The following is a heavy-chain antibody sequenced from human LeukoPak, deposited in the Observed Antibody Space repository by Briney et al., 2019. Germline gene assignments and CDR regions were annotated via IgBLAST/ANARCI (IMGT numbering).Heavy chain of an antibody. Sequence: PGGSLRLSCAASGFTFSSYAMSWVRQAPGKGLEWVSAISGSGGSTYYADSVKGRFTISRDNSKNTLYLQMNSLRAEDTAVYYCAKPNPGIFDWLLAFDYWGQGTLVTVSS. CDR2: ISGSGGST. CDR1: GFTFSSYA. D-gene: IGHD3-9*01. J-gene: IGHJ4*02. CDR3: AKPNPGIFDWLLAFDY. V-gene: IGHV3-23*01.